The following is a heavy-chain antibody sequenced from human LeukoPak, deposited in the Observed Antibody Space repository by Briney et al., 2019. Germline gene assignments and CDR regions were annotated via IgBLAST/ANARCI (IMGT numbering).Heavy chain of an antibody. Sequence: GGSLRLSCSASGFPFSSYAMHWVRQAPGKGLESVSAISDSGGSTYYADSVKGRFTISRDNTKNTLYLQMNSLRVEDTAVYYCARDQLYCSGGICYFEYWGQGTLVTVSS. CDR3: ARDQLYCSGGICYFEY. V-gene: IGHV3-64*04. CDR1: GFPFSSYA. CDR2: ISDSGGST. J-gene: IGHJ4*02. D-gene: IGHD2-15*01.